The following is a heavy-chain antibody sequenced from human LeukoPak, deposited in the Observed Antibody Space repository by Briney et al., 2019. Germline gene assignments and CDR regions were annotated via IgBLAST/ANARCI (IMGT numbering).Heavy chain of an antibody. Sequence: SETLSLTCTVSGGSISSYYWNWIRQPPGKGLEWIGYIYDNGSTNYNPSLKSRVTISVNTSKNQFSLKLSSVTAADTAVYYCARDRGGNYDYWFDPWGQGTLVTVSS. D-gene: IGHD5-12*01. CDR1: GGSISSYY. J-gene: IGHJ5*02. CDR2: IYDNGST. V-gene: IGHV4-59*01. CDR3: ARDRGGNYDYWFDP.